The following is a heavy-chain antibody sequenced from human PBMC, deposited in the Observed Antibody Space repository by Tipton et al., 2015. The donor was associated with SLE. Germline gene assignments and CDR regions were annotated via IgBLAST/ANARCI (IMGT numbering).Heavy chain of an antibody. D-gene: IGHD3-10*01. V-gene: IGHV3-11*06. CDR2: ISSGSTYT. J-gene: IGHJ6*03. CDR1: GFTFSDYY. CDR3: ARDRYYYGSGSYRSMDV. Sequence: SLRLSCAASGFTFSDYYMSWIRQAPGKGLEWVSYISSGSTYTNYADSVKGRFTISRDNTKNSLYLQMNSLRAEDTAVYYCARDRYYYGSGSYRSMDVWGKGTTVTVSS.